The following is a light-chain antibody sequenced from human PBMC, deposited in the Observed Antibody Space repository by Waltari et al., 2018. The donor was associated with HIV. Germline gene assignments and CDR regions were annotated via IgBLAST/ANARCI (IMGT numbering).Light chain of an antibody. J-gene: IGKJ1*01. CDR1: QCVGKF. CDR2: GVS. CDR3: QQFNFWPRT. Sequence: EIVMTQSPVTLSVAPGDRATLSCSASQCVGKFFAGYQQRHGQAPRLLMHGVSNRAAGVPARFVGSGSGTEVNLTISSLQSDDSAVYFCQQFNFWPRTFGQGTKVEV. V-gene: IGKV3-15*01.